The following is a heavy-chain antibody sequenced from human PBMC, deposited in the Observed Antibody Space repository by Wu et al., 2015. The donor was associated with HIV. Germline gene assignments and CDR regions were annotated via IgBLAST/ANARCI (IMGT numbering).Heavy chain of an antibody. V-gene: IGHV1-69*11. D-gene: IGHD6-13*01. CDR1: GGTFDSYG. Sequence: QVQVVQSGAEMKKPGSSMKVSCKASGGTFDSYGINWVRQAPGQGLEWMGGIVPLLGTANYAQNFQGRVTITADESTSTAYMELSSLRSEDTAVYYCASPTGYSSSWYRFLDAFDIWGQGTMVTVSS. CDR2: IVPLLGTA. CDR3: ASPTGYSSSWYRFLDAFDI. J-gene: IGHJ3*02.